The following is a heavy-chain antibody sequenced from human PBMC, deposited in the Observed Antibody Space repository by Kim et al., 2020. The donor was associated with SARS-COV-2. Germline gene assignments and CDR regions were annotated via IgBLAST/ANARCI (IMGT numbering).Heavy chain of an antibody. CDR3: AKDSGNDYGDQVDY. CDR2: ISGSGGST. CDR1: GFTFSSYA. V-gene: IGHV3-23*01. J-gene: IGHJ4*02. D-gene: IGHD4-17*01. Sequence: GGSLRLSCAASGFTFSSYAMSWVRQAPGKGLEWVSAISGSGGSTYYAGSVKGRFTISRDNSKNTMYLQMNSLRAEDTAVYYCAKDSGNDYGDQVDYWGQGTLVTVSS.